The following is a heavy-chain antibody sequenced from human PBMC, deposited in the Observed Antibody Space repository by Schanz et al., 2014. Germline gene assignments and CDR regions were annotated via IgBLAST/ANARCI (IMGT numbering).Heavy chain of an antibody. J-gene: IGHJ4*02. D-gene: IGHD3-10*01. CDR2: IKQDESER. CDR1: GSTFSSYW. CDR3: ARDRRLQRQSGWDY. V-gene: IGHV3-7*03. Sequence: EVQLVESGGGLVQPGGSLRLSCAASGSTFSSYWMSWVRQAPGKGLEWVANIKQDESERSYVDSVKGRFTISRDNAKNSLYLQMNSLRAEDTAVYYCARDRRLQRQSGWDYWGQGTLVTVSS.